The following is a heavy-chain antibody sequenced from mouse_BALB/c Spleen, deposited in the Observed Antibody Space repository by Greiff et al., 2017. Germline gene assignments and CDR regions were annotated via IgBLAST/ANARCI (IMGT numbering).Heavy chain of an antibody. D-gene: IGHD2-14*01. V-gene: IGHV6-6*02. CDR2: IRLKSNNYAT. CDR3: TRGGTKIYAMDY. CDR1: GFTFSNYW. Sequence: EVQVVESGGGLVQPGGSMKLSCVASGFTFSNYWMNWVRQSPEKGLEWVAEIRLKSNNYATHYAESVKGRFTISRDDSKSSVYLQMNNLRAEDTGIYYCTRGGTKIYAMDYWGQGTSVTVSS. J-gene: IGHJ4*01.